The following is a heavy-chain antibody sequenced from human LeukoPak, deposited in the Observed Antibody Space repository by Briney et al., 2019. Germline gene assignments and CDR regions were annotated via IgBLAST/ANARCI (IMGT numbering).Heavy chain of an antibody. CDR2: IYYSGST. CDR1: GGSXSXXSYY. D-gene: IGHD6-13*01. V-gene: IGHV4-39*01. J-gene: IGHJ4*02. CDR3: ARGLDSSSWYGGGY. Sequence: ETXSLTCTVSGGSXSXXSYYWGWIRQPXGKXXEWIGSIYYSGSTYYNPSLKSRVTISVDTSKNQFSLKLSSVTAADTAVYYCARGLDSSSWYGGGYWGQGTLVTVSS.